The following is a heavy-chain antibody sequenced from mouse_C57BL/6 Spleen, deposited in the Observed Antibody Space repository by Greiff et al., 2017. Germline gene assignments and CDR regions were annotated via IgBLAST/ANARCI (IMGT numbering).Heavy chain of an antibody. Sequence: EVQLQQSGPELVKPGASVTMSCKASGYTFTDYNMHWVKQSHGKSLEWIGYINPNNGGTSYNQKFKGKATLTVNKSSSTAYMELRSLTSEDSAVYYCARSSGTTVVVPSYYFDYWGQGTTLTVSS. CDR1: GYTFTDYN. D-gene: IGHD1-1*01. J-gene: IGHJ2*01. CDR3: ARSSGTTVVVPSYYFDY. CDR2: INPNNGGT. V-gene: IGHV1-22*01.